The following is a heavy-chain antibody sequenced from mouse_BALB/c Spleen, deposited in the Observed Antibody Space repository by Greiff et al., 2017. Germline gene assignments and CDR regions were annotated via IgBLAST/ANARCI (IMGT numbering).Heavy chain of an antibody. CDR2: ISSGGSYT. V-gene: IGHV5-9-4*01. CDR3: ARGKVQKTWFAY. CDR1: GFTFSSYA. J-gene: IGHJ3*01. Sequence: EVKLVESGGGLVKPGGSLKLSCAASGFTFSSYAMSWVRQSPEKRLEWIAEISSGGSYTYYPDTVKGRFTISRDNAKNTLYLEMSSLRSEDTAMYYCARGKVQKTWFAYWGQGTLVTVSA.